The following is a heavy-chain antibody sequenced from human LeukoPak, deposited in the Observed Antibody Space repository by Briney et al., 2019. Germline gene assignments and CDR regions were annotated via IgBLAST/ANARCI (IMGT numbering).Heavy chain of an antibody. D-gene: IGHD2/OR15-2a*01. J-gene: IGHJ4*02. CDR2: ITSSSRYT. V-gene: IGHV3-21*06. Sequence: PGGSLRLSCAASVFTFSTYNMNWVRQAPGKGLEWVSSITSSSRYTFYADSVKGRFTISRDNAKNPLYLQMNSLRAEDTAVYYCARGVGNFRYYFDYWGQGTLVTVSS. CDR1: VFTFSTYN. CDR3: ARGVGNFRYYFDY.